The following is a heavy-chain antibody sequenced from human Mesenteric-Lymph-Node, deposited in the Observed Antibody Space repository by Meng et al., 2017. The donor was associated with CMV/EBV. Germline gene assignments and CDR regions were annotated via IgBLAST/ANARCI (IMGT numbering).Heavy chain of an antibody. CDR2: IYPGDSDT. D-gene: IGHD2-2*02. J-gene: IGHJ5*02. Sequence: GESLKISCKGSGYRFSSYWIGWVRQMPGRGLEWMGIIYPGDSDTRYSPSFQGQVTISADKSISTAFLQWSSLKASDTATYYCARSPRYCSGSSCYRSYFDPWGQGTLVTVSS. CDR1: GYRFSSYW. V-gene: IGHV5-51*01. CDR3: ARSPRYCSGSSCYRSYFDP.